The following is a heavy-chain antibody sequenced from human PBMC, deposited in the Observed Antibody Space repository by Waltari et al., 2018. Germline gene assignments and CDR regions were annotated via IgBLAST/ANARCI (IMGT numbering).Heavy chain of an antibody. CDR3: AKAPGPFDV. V-gene: IGHV4-38-2*02. CDR2: MYHTGST. J-gene: IGHJ3*01. CDR1: GYSISSDYY. Sequence: QLQLQASGPGLVKPLETLSLTCTVSGYSISSDYYWGWIRPPPGKGLEWIGSMYHTGSTYYNPSLKSRVIISRDTSKNHFSLTLNSVTAADTAVYYCAKAPGPFDVWGPGTMVTVSS.